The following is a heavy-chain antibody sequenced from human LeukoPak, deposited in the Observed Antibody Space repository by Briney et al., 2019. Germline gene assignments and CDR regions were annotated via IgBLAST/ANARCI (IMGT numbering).Heavy chain of an antibody. CDR2: ISSSSTI. CDR3: ARLRYYYDSSGYYLFDY. CDR1: GFTFSTYS. V-gene: IGHV3-48*01. J-gene: IGHJ4*02. Sequence: GGSLRLSCAASGFTFSTYSMNWVRQAPGKGLEWVSYISSSSTIYYADSVKGRFTISRDNAKNSLYLQMNSLRAEDTAVYYCARLRYYYDSSGYYLFDYWGQGTLVTVSS. D-gene: IGHD3-22*01.